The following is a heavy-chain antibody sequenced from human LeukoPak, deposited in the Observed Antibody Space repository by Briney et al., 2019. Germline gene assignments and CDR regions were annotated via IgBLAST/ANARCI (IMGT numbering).Heavy chain of an antibody. CDR3: FTQGGY. CDR1: GFTCSYAW. J-gene: IGHJ4*02. CDR2: IKGKSDGGTI. Sequence: GGSLRLSCGASGFTCSYAWMNWVRQAPGKGLEWVGLIKGKSDGGTIDYAAPVKGRFTISRDDSKNTLHLQVNSLEIEDTAVYYCFTQGGYWGQGTLVTVSS. V-gene: IGHV3-15*01.